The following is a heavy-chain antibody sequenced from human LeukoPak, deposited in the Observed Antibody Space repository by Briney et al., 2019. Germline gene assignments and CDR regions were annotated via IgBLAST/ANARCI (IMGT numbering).Heavy chain of an antibody. CDR2: INHSGST. CDR1: GGSFSGYY. J-gene: IGHJ6*03. V-gene: IGHV4-34*01. D-gene: IGHD3-22*01. Sequence: PSETLSLTCAVYGGSFSGYYWSWIRQPPGKGLEWIGEINHSGSTNYNPSLKSRVTISVDTSKNQFSLKLSSVTAADTAVYYCARLGSYYDSPYYYYMDVWGKGTTVTISS. CDR3: ARLGSYYDSPYYYYMDV.